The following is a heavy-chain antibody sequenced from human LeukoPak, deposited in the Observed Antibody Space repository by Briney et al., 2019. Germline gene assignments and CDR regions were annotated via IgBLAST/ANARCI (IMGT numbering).Heavy chain of an antibody. CDR2: ISGSSSSI. CDR1: GFTFSNYW. Sequence: GGSQRLSCAASGFTFSNYWMTWVRQAPGKGLEWVSSISGSSSSIYYADSVKGRFTISRDNAENSLYLQMNSLRAEDTAVYYCARDLLYASGSHPWGQGTLVTVSS. V-gene: IGHV3-21*01. D-gene: IGHD3-10*01. J-gene: IGHJ5*02. CDR3: ARDLLYASGSHP.